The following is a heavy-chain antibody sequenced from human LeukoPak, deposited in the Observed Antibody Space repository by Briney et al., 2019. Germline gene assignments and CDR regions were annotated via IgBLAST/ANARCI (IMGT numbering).Heavy chain of an antibody. Sequence: ASVKVSCKASGYAFTSYTIHWVRQAPGQRLEWMGWINAANGNTKFSQKFQGRVTITRDTSASTAYMELSRLRSDDTAVYYCARTRLGCSSTSCYTYDGFDYWGQGTLVTVPS. J-gene: IGHJ4*02. CDR3: ARTRLGCSSTSCYTYDGFDY. V-gene: IGHV1-3*01. D-gene: IGHD2-2*02. CDR2: INAANGNT. CDR1: GYAFTSYT.